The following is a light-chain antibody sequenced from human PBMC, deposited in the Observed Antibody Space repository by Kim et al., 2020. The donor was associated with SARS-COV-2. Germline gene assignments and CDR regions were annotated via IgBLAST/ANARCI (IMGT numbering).Light chain of an antibody. CDR2: DVS. J-gene: IGLJ2*01. CDR1: NSDVGVYNY. CDR3: AAYTSSDTLV. V-gene: IGLV2-14*03. Sequence: QSALTQPASVSGSPGQSITISCTGTNSDVGVYNYVSWYQQFPDKAPKLLTFDVSKRPSGVSNRFSGSKSGNTAFLTSSGVQAEDEADYYCAAYTSSDTLVFGGGTQLTVL.